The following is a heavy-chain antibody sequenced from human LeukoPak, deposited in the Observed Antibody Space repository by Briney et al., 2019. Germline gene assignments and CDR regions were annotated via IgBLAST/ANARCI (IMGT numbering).Heavy chain of an antibody. J-gene: IGHJ6*02. D-gene: IGHD3-10*01. Sequence: RGESLKISCKGSGYSFNAYYIAWVRQMPGKDLEWMGAIYPGDSDTTYSPSLQGRVTISADKSATTAYLQWNSLKASDTAIYYCARLMTLVRGGLKRLPRSCGMDVWGQGTTVTVS. CDR3: ARLMTLVRGGLKRLPRSCGMDV. CDR1: GYSFNAYY. CDR2: IYPGDSDT. V-gene: IGHV5-51*01.